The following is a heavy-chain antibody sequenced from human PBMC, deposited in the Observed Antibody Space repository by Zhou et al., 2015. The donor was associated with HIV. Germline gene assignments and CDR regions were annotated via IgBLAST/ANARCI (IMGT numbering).Heavy chain of an antibody. D-gene: IGHD6-19*01. Sequence: QVHFLQSGAAMRAPGSSLTISCRVSGDDDGNFHFGTYFMVWVRQAPGQGLEWMGWINPNSGGTNYAQKFQGWVTMTRDTSISTAYMELSRLRSDDTAVYYCARQWLGPNGDAFDIWGQGTSGHRLF. CDR3: ARQWLGPNGDAFDI. J-gene: IGHJ3*02. CDR2: INPNSGGT. V-gene: IGHV1-2*04. CDR1: GDDDGNFHFGTYF.